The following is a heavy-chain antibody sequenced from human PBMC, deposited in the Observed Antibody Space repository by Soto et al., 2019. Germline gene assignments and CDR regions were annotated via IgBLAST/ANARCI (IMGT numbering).Heavy chain of an antibody. CDR2: IYHSGST. Sequence: PSETLSLTCAVSGGSISSSNWWSWVRQPPGKGLEWIGEIYHSGSTNYNPSLKSRVTISVDKSKNQFSLKLSSVTAADTAVHYCARDRVWGDILTGLENYYYYGMDVWGQGTTVTVSS. J-gene: IGHJ6*02. CDR3: ARDRVWGDILTGLENYYYYGMDV. V-gene: IGHV4-4*02. D-gene: IGHD3-9*01. CDR1: GGSISSSNW.